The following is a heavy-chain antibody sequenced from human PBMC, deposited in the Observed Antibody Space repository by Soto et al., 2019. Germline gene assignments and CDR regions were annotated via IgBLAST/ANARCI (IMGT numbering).Heavy chain of an antibody. CDR3: ARGIQYRYGMDV. Sequence: EVQVVESGGTLVQPEGSLRISCAAAGFTFTNYWMHWVRQAPGKGLVWVSRINGDGSNAFYADSVKGRFTISRDNAKNTVYLHMNSLGAEDTAIYYCARGIQYRYGMDVWGQGTTVTVSS. D-gene: IGHD4-4*01. CDR2: INGDGSNA. V-gene: IGHV3-74*01. J-gene: IGHJ6*02. CDR1: GFTFTNYW.